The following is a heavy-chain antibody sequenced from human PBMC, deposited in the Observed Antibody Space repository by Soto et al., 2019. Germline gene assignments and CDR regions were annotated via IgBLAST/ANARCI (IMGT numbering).Heavy chain of an antibody. CDR2: ISYDGSNK. CDR3: AKGGYCSGGSCRSPEFQH. CDR1: GFTFSSYG. D-gene: IGHD2-15*01. J-gene: IGHJ1*01. V-gene: IGHV3-30*18. Sequence: GGSLRLSCAASGFTFSSYGMHWVRQAPGKGLEWVAVISYDGSNKYYADSVKGRFTISRDNSKNTLYLQMNSLRAEDTAVYYCAKGGYCSGGSCRSPEFQHWGQGTLVTVS.